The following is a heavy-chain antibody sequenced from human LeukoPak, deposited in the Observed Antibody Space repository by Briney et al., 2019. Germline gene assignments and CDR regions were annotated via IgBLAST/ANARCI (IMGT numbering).Heavy chain of an antibody. J-gene: IGHJ6*02. V-gene: IGHV3-23*01. D-gene: IGHD3-3*01. Sequence: PGGSLRLSCAASGFTFSSYAMSWVRQAPVKGLEWVSAISGSGGSTYYADSVKGRFTISRDNSKHTLYLQMNSLRAEDTAVYYGAKRLSLAYYDFWSGYRNGMDVWGQGTTVTVSS. CDR3: AKRLSLAYYDFWSGYRNGMDV. CDR2: ISGSGGST. CDR1: GFTFSSYA.